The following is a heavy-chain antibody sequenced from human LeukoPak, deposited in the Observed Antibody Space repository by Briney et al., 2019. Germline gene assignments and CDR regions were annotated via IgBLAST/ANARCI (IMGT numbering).Heavy chain of an antibody. J-gene: IGHJ6*03. D-gene: IGHD2-15*01. CDR3: AREVDCSGGSCYSHYYYMDV. CDR2: IYTSGST. Sequence: SETLSLTCTVSGGSISSYYWSWIRQPAGKGLEWIGRIYTSGSTNYNPSLKSRVAMSVDTSKNQFSLKLSSVTAADTAVYYCAREVDCSGGSCYSHYYYMDVWGKGTTVTVSS. CDR1: GGSISSYY. V-gene: IGHV4-4*07.